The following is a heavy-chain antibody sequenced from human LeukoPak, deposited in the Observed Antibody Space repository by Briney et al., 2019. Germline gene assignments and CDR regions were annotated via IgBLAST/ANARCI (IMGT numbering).Heavy chain of an antibody. D-gene: IGHD3-16*01. V-gene: IGHV1-69*01. J-gene: IGHJ6*02. CDR3: ARESNPSWGYYYGMDV. CDR2: ITPIFGTA. Sequence: SVTVSCKASGGTFRRFTISWVRQAPGQGFEWMGGITPIFGTANFAQKFQGRVSITADESTSTAFMELSSLRSEDTAVYYCARESNPSWGYYYGMDVWGQGTTVTVSS. CDR1: GGTFRRFT.